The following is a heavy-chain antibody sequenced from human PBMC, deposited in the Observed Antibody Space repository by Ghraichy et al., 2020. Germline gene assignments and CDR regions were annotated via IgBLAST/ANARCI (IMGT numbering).Heavy chain of an antibody. CDR3: ARGAHNYYGSGSPVADI. CDR1: GGSISSGDYY. J-gene: IGHJ3*02. V-gene: IGHV4-30-4*01. Sequence: SETLSLTCTVSGGSISSGDYYWSWIRQPPGKGLEWIGYIYYSGSTYYNPSLKSRVTISVDTSKNQFSLKLSSVTAADTAVYYCARGAHNYYGSGSPVADIWGQGTMVTVSS. D-gene: IGHD3-10*01. CDR2: IYYSGST.